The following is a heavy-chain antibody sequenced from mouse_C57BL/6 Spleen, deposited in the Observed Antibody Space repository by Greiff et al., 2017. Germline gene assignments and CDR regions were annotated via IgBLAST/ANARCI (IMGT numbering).Heavy chain of an antibody. CDR3: ARAHYYGGSYWYFDV. D-gene: IGHD1-1*01. CDR1: GYSITSGYY. CDR2: ISYDGSN. J-gene: IGHJ1*03. V-gene: IGHV3-6*01. Sequence: EVKLMESGPGLVKPSQSLSLTCSVTGYSITSGYYWNWIRQFPGNKLEWMGYISYDGSNNYNPSLKNRISITRDTSKNQFFLKLNAVTTEDTATYYWARAHYYGGSYWYFDVWGTGTTVTVSS.